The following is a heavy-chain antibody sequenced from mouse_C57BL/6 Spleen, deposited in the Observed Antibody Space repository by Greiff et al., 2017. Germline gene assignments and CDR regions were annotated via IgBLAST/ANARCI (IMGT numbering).Heavy chain of an antibody. Sequence: VKVVESGPELVKPGASVKISCKASGYAFSSSWMNWVKQRPGKGLEWIGRIYPGDGDTNYNGKFKGKATLTADKSSSIAYMQLSSLTSEDSAVYFCARDGYILRYFDVWGTGTTVTVSS. CDR2: IYPGDGDT. D-gene: IGHD2-3*01. CDR3: ARDGYILRYFDV. V-gene: IGHV1-82*01. CDR1: GYAFSSSW. J-gene: IGHJ1*03.